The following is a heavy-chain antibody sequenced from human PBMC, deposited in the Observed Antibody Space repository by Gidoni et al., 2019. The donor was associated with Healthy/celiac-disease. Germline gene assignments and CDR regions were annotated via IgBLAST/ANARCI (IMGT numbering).Heavy chain of an antibody. D-gene: IGHD5-18*01. V-gene: IGHV1-2*06. CDR1: GYTLTGYY. CDR3: ASDGGPYTAMVALYYYYYMDV. Sequence: QVQLVQPGDEVKKPGASVKVTCKAAGYTLTGYYMHWARPAPGQGLEWRGRTSPNSGGTNYAQEFQGRVTMTRNTSISTAYMGLSRLRSDDTAVYYCASDGGPYTAMVALYYYYYMDVWGKGTTVTVSS. CDR2: TSPNSGGT. J-gene: IGHJ6*03.